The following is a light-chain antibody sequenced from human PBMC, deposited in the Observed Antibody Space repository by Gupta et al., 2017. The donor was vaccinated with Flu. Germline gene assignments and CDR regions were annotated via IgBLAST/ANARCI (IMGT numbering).Light chain of an antibody. CDR3: QQGNSFPLT. CDR2: SAS. Sequence: DIQMTQSPSSVSASVGDRVTITCRASRDISTSLAWYQQKPGKAPRLLIYSASSLQTGVPSRFSGSGSKTDFTLSIKNLQPEDFATYYCQQGNSFPLTFGGGTKVDIK. CDR1: RDISTS. J-gene: IGKJ4*01. V-gene: IGKV1D-12*01.